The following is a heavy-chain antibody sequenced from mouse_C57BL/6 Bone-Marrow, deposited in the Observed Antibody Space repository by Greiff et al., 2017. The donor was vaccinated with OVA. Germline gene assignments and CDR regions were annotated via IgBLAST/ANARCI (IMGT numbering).Heavy chain of an antibody. CDR3: ERSGGYWYFDV. J-gene: IGHJ1*03. CDR1: GYTFTSYG. V-gene: IGHV1-58*01. Sequence: EVQRVESGAELVRPGSSVKMSCKTSGYTFTSYGINWVKQRPGQGLEWIGYIYLGNGYTKYNEKFKGKATLTSDTSSSTAYMQLSSLTSEDSAVYVCERSGGYWYFDVWGTGTTVTVSS. D-gene: IGHD3-1*01. CDR2: IYLGNGYT.